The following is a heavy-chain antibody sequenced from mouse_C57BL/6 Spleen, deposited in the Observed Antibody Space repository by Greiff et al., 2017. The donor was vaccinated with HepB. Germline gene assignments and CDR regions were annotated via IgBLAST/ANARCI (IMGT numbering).Heavy chain of an antibody. V-gene: IGHV6-3*01. CDR2: IRLKSDNYAT. Sequence: EVKLMESGGGLVQPGGSMKLSCVASGFTFSNYWMNWVRQSPEKGLEWVAQIRLKSDNYATHYAESVKGRFTISRDDSKSSVYLQMNNLRAEDTGIYYCTYYDYDGTAYWGQGTLVTVSA. D-gene: IGHD2-4*01. J-gene: IGHJ3*01. CDR1: GFTFSNYW. CDR3: TYYDYDGTAY.